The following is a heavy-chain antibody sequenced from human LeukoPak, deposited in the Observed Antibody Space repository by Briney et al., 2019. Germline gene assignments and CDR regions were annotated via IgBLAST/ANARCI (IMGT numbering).Heavy chain of an antibody. D-gene: IGHD3-10*02. J-gene: IGHJ4*02. Sequence: SVKVSCKASGYXFTSYGISWVRQAPGQGLEWMGGIIPIFGTANYAQKFQGRVTITADESTSTAYMELSSLRSEDTAVYYCARGDDMFDWGQGTLVTVSS. CDR2: IIPIFGTA. CDR3: ARGDDMFD. V-gene: IGHV1-69*13. CDR1: GYXFTSYG.